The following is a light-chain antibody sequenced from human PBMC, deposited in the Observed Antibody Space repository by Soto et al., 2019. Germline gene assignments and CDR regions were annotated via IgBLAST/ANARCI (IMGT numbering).Light chain of an antibody. Sequence: EIVLTQSPGTLSLSPWARSTLSCRVSQSVSSSYLAWYQQKPGQAPRLLIYGASTRATGIPARFSGSGSGTEFTLTISSLQPEDFAVYYCQQYNNWPRTFGQGTKVDIK. V-gene: IGKV3-15*01. CDR2: GAS. CDR1: QSVSSSY. CDR3: QQYNNWPRT. J-gene: IGKJ1*01.